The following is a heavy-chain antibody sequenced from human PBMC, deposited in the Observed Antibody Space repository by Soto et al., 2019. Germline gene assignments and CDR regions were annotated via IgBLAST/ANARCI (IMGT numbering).Heavy chain of an antibody. CDR2: IKSKTDGGTT. CDR1: GFTFSNAW. J-gene: IGHJ6*02. CDR3: TTDFIGYCSGGSCYSHFYYYYGMDV. V-gene: IGHV3-15*01. Sequence: GGSLRLSCAASGFTFSNAWMSWVRQAPGKGLEWVGRIKSKTDGGTTDYAAPVKGRFTISRDDSKNTLYLQMNSLKTEDTAVYYCTTDFIGYCSGGSCYSHFYYYYGMDVWGQGTTVTVSS. D-gene: IGHD2-15*01.